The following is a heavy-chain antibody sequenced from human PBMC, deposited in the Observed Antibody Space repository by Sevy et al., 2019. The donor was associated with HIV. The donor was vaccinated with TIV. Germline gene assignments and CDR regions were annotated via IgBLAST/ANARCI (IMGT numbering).Heavy chain of an antibody. CDR3: ARLRYSDPSGQYYGGGADYSDY. J-gene: IGHJ4*02. D-gene: IGHD3-22*01. V-gene: IGHV1-2*02. CDR1: GYTFSVHY. CDR2: INPNTGDT. Sequence: ASVKVSCSTSGYTFSVHYIYWVRQAAGQGLEWMGWINPNTGDTNFSPKFQGRVTMTRDSSINTAYMELSRLTSADTAVYFCARLRYSDPSGQYYGGGADYSDYWGQGTLVTVSS.